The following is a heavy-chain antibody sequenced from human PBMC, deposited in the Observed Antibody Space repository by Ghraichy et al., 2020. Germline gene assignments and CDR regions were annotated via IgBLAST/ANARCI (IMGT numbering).Heavy chain of an antibody. V-gene: IGHV1-69*13. Sequence: AVKVSCKASGGTFSSYSISWVRQAPGQGLEWMGGIIPIFGTANYAQKFQGRVTITADESTSTAYMELSSLRSEDTAVYYCARSRQADIVVVPAAMTFDYWGQGTLVTVSS. CDR3: ARSRQADIVVVPAAMTFDY. CDR2: IIPIFGTA. J-gene: IGHJ4*02. D-gene: IGHD2-2*01. CDR1: GGTFSSYS.